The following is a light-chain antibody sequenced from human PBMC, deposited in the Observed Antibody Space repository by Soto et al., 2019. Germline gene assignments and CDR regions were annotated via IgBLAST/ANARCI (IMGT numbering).Light chain of an antibody. V-gene: IGLV2-14*01. CDR3: TSYAIRNSWV. CDR1: SSDVGGYNR. CDR2: EVA. J-gene: IGLJ3*02. Sequence: QSVLTQPASVTGSPGQSITIPCTGTSSDVGGYNRVSWYQQYPGTAPKLIIFEVANRPSGVSVRFSGSKSGNTASLTISGLQPEDEADYYCTSYAIRNSWVFGGGTKVTVL.